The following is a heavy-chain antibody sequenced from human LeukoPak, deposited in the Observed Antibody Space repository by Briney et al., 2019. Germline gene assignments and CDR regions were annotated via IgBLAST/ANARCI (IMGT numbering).Heavy chain of an antibody. D-gene: IGHD2-21*01. J-gene: IGHJ4*02. CDR2: ISSSSSYI. CDR1: GFTFSSYR. Sequence: PGGSLRLSCAASGFTFSSYRMNWVRPAPGKGLEWVSSISSSSSYIYYADSVKGRFTISRDNAKNSLYLQMNSLRAEDTAVYYCARDITRQVIDYWGQGTLVTVSS. V-gene: IGHV3-21*01. CDR3: ARDITRQVIDY.